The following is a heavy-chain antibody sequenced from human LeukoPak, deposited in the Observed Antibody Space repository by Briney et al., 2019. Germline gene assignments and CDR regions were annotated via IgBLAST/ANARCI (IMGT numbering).Heavy chain of an antibody. CDR1: GGSISSYY. D-gene: IGHD3-22*01. Sequence: PSETLSLTCTVSGGSISSYYWSWIRQPPGKGLEWIGYIYYSGSTNYNPSLKSRVTISVDTSKNQFSLKLSSVTAADTAVYYCARGPYYYDSSGYCYEPYYYYGMDVWGQGTTVTVSS. CDR3: ARGPYYYDSSGYCYEPYYYYGMDV. CDR2: IYYSGST. J-gene: IGHJ6*02. V-gene: IGHV4-59*01.